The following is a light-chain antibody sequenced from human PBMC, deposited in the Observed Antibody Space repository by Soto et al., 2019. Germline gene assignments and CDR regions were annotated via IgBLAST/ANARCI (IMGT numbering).Light chain of an antibody. Sequence: QSVLTQPVSVSGSPGQSITISCTGTSSDVGGYNYVSWYQQHPGKAPKLMIYEVSNRPSGVSNRFSGSKSGNTASLTISGLKAEDEAYYYCSAYTSSSITNVFSAGTKVTVL. CDR3: SAYTSSSITNV. V-gene: IGLV2-14*01. J-gene: IGLJ1*01. CDR1: SSDVGGYNY. CDR2: EVS.